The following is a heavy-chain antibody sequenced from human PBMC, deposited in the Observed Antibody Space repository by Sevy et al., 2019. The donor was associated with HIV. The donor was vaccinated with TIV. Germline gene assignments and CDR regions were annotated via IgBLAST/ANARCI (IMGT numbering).Heavy chain of an antibody. CDR3: AKLWGSSSGPDY. D-gene: IGHD6-6*01. Sequence: GGSLRLSCAASGFTFDDYTMHWVRQAPGKGLEWVSLISWDGGSTYYADCVKGRFTISRDNSKNSLYLQMNSLRTEDTALYYCAKLWGSSSGPDYWGQGTLVTVSS. CDR1: GFTFDDYT. CDR2: ISWDGGST. V-gene: IGHV3-43*01. J-gene: IGHJ4*02.